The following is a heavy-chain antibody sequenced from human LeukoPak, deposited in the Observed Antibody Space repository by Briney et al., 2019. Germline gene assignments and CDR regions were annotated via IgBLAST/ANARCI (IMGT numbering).Heavy chain of an antibody. J-gene: IGHJ4*02. V-gene: IGHV3-64D*06. CDR1: GFTFSSYA. D-gene: IGHD6-13*01. CDR3: VKDLYKGDTSTWYYFDY. Sequence: GGSLRLSCSASGFTFSSYAMHWVRQAPGMGPEYVSVISSYGDKTYYADSVKGRFTISRDNSKNTVSLQMSSLRPEDTAVYYCVKDLYKGDTSTWYYFDYWGQGTLGTVSA. CDR2: ISSYGDKT.